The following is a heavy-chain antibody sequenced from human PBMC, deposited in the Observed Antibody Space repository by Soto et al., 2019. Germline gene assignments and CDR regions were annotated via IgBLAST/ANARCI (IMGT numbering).Heavy chain of an antibody. J-gene: IGHJ6*02. Sequence: PGGSLRLSCAASGFTVSSNYMSWVRQAPGKGLEWVSVIYSGGSTYYADSVKGRFTISRDNSKNTLYLQMNSLRAEDTAVYYCASTTIFGVVIILYGMDVWGQGTTVTVYS. CDR1: GFTVSSNY. V-gene: IGHV3-53*01. CDR3: ASTTIFGVVIILYGMDV. D-gene: IGHD3-3*01. CDR2: IYSGGST.